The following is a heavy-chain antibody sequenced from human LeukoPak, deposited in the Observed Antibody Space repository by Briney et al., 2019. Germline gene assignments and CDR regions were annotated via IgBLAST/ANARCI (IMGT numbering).Heavy chain of an antibody. J-gene: IGHJ4*02. CDR3: ARQSPPPISGTPLNYYGSGSYYTPFDY. CDR1: GGTFSSYA. CDR2: IIPIFGTA. V-gene: IGHV1-69*13. Sequence: SVKVSCKASGGTFSSYAISWVRQAPGQGLEWMGGIIPIFGTANYAQEFQGRVTITADESTSTAYMELSSLRSEDTAVYYCARQSPPPISGTPLNYYGSGSYYTPFDYWGQGTLVTVSS. D-gene: IGHD3-10*01.